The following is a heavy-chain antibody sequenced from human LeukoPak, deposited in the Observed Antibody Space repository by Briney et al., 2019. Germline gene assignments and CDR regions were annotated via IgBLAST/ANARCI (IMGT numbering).Heavy chain of an antibody. V-gene: IGHV5-51*01. CDR1: GYSFTSYW. Sequence: GESLKISCKGSGYSFTSYWIGWVRQMPGKGLEWMGIIDPGDSDTRYSPSFQGQVTISADKSISTAYLQWSSLKASDTAMYYCARTYYDFWSGYSHPYDAFDIWGQGTMVTVSS. J-gene: IGHJ3*02. D-gene: IGHD3-3*01. CDR3: ARTYYDFWSGYSHPYDAFDI. CDR2: IDPGDSDT.